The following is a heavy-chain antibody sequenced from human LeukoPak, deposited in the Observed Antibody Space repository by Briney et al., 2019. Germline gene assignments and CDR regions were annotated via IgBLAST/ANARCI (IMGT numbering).Heavy chain of an antibody. CDR1: GDSVSSNSAA. CDR3: ARGELRFLEWSQTYYYYYYMDV. J-gene: IGHJ6*03. Sequence: SQTLSLTCAISGDSVSSNSAAWNWIRQSPSRGLEWLGRTYYRSKWYNDYAVSVKSRITINPDTSKNQFSLQLNSVTPEDTAVYYCARGELRFLEWSQTYYYYYYMDVWGKGTTVTVSS. V-gene: IGHV6-1*01. CDR2: TYYRSKWYN. D-gene: IGHD3-3*01.